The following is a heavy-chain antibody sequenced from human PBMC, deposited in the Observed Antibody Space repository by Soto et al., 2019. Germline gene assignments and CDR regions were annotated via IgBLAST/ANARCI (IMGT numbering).Heavy chain of an antibody. J-gene: IGHJ1*01. CDR3: ARGDHYYDSSGYYLEYFLH. CDR2: IYHSGST. V-gene: IGHV4-30-2*01. CDR1: GGSISSGDYY. Sequence: PSETLSLTCTVSGGSISSGDYYWSWIRQPPGKGLEWIGYIYHSGSTYYNPSLKSRVTISVDRSKNQFSLKLSSVTAADTAVYYCARGDHYYDSSGYYLEYFLHWGQGTLVTVSS. D-gene: IGHD3-22*01.